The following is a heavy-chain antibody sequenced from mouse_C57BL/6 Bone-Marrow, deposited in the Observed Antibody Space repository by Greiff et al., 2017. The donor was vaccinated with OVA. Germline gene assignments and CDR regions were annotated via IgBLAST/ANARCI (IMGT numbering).Heavy chain of an antibody. V-gene: IGHV1-54*01. J-gene: IGHJ3*01. CDR2: INPGSGGT. CDR1: GYAFTNYL. Sequence: VQLQQSGAELVRPGTSVKVSCKASGYAFTNYLIEWVKQRPVQGLEWIGVINPGSGGTNYNEKFKGKATLTADKSSSTAYMQLSSLTSEDSAVYCCARLEGYDWFAYWGQGTLVTVSA. CDR3: ARLEGYDWFAY. D-gene: IGHD2-2*01.